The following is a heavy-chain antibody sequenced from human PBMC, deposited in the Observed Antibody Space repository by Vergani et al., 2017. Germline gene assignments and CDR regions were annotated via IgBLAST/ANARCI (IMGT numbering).Heavy chain of an antibody. J-gene: IGHJ6*03. D-gene: IGHD4-11*01. CDR2: IDHTGRP. CDR3: ARVNTETNGHLYYYYYMDV. CDR1: GGSFTSYH. V-gene: IGHV4-34*01. Sequence: QVQLQQWGGGLLKPSETLSLTCVVYGGSFTSYHWTWIRQSPGEGLGWVGDIDHTGRPDYNPSLKSRITMSVDKSRNQFSLSLNSVTATATAIYFCARVNTETNGHLYYYYYMDVWGQGTVVTVS.